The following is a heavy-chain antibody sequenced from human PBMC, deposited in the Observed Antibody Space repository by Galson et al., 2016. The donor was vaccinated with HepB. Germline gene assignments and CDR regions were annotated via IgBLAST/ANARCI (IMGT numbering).Heavy chain of an antibody. CDR3: AREARRDGYNLDY. V-gene: IGHV1-2*06. J-gene: IGHJ4*02. Sequence: SVKVSCKASGYTFTVYYIQWVRQAPGQGLEWMGRINPNSGGTNYPQRFQGRVNMTRDTSINTVYMELTSLRSYDTAVYYCAREARRDGYNLDYWGQGTLVTVSS. CDR2: INPNSGGT. D-gene: IGHD5-24*01. CDR1: GYTFTVYY.